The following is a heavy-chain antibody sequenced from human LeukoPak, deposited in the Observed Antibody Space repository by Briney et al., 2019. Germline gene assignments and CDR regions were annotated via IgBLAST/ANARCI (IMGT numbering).Heavy chain of an antibody. CDR1: GFTFSSYS. V-gene: IGHV3-30*03. D-gene: IGHD2-2*01. CDR2: ISYDGSNK. Sequence: GGSLRLSCAASGFTFSSYSMNWVRQAPGKGLEWVAVISYDGSNKYYADSVKGRFTISRDNSKNTLYLQMNSLRAEDTAVYYCARTYPDAFDIWGQGTMVTVSS. J-gene: IGHJ3*02. CDR3: ARTYPDAFDI.